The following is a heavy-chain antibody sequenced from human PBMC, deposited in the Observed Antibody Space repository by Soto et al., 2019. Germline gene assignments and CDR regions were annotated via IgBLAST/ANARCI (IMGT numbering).Heavy chain of an antibody. Sequence: GEALKICCSGAGYSFSNYWIAGGRQMAGKGLEWMGIIFPADSDTKYSPSFQGQVTISADKSISTAYLQWSSLKASDTAMYYCASSVVVPSTMNYFDYWGQGSLVTVSS. CDR3: ASSVVVPSTMNYFDY. J-gene: IGHJ4*02. D-gene: IGHD2-15*01. V-gene: IGHV5-51*01. CDR1: GYSFSNYW. CDR2: IFPADSDT.